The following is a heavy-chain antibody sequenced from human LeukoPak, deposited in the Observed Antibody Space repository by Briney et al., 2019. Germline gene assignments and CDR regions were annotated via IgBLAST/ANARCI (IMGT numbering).Heavy chain of an antibody. CDR2: IYYSGST. CDR3: ARRAAAVIDAFDI. D-gene: IGHD6-13*01. Sequence: SETLSLTXTVSGGSISSSSYYWGWIRQPPGKGLEWIGSIYYSGSTYYNPSLESRVTISVDTSKNQFSLKLSSVTAADTAVYYCARRAAAVIDAFDIWGQGTMDTVSS. V-gene: IGHV4-39*01. CDR1: GGSISSSSYY. J-gene: IGHJ3*02.